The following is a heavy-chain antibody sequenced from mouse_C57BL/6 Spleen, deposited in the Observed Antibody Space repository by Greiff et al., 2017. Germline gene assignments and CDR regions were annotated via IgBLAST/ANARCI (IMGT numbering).Heavy chain of an antibody. CDR3: ARDYYGSRYYFDD. J-gene: IGHJ2*01. Sequence: EVKLVESGGGLVKPGGSLKLSCAASGFTFSSYAMYWVRQTPEKRLEWVATISAGGSYTYYPDNVKGRVTISRDNAKNNLDLQMSHLKSEDTAMYYGARDYYGSRYYFDDWGQGTTLTVAS. D-gene: IGHD1-1*01. V-gene: IGHV5-4*01. CDR2: ISAGGSYT. CDR1: GFTFSSYA.